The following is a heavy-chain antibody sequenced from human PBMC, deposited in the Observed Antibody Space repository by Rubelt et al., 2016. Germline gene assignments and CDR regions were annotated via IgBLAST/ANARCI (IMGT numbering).Heavy chain of an antibody. CDR2: ISAYNGNT. J-gene: IGHJ5*02. V-gene: IGHV1-18*01. Sequence: QVQLVQSGAEVKKPGASVKVSCKASGYTFTSYGISWVRKAPGQGLEWMGWISAYNGNTNYGRKLQGRVTMTTDTSTSTAYMGLRGLRSDDTAVYYCARVGFRHNWFDPWGQGTLVTVSS. CDR1: GYTFTSYG. D-gene: IGHD3-10*01. CDR3: ARVGFRHNWFDP.